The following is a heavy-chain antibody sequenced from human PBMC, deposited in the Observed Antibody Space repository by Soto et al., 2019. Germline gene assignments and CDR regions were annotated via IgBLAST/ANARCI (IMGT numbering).Heavy chain of an antibody. CDR3: AHRFDWYYFDY. CDR2: IYWDDDK. J-gene: IGHJ4*02. Sequence: TLSLTCTVSGGSISSSSFHWGWIRQPPGRALEWLALIYWDDDKRYSPSLKSRLTITKDTSKNQVVLTMTNMDPVDTATYYCAHRFDWYYFDYWGQGTLVTVSS. CDR1: GGSISSSSFH. D-gene: IGHD3-9*01. V-gene: IGHV2-5*02.